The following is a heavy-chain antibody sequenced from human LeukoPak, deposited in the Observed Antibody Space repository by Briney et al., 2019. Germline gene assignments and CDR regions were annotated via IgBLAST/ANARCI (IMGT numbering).Heavy chain of an antibody. CDR1: GGSISSGSYY. J-gene: IGHJ6*03. Sequence: SETLSLTCTVSGGSISSGSYYWSWIRQPAGKGLEWIGRIYTSGSTNYNPSLKSRVAMSVDTSKNQFSLKLSSVTAADTAVYYCARDKRVAVAGTYIYYYYMDVWGNGTTVTISS. CDR3: ARDKRVAVAGTYIYYYYMDV. CDR2: IYTSGST. D-gene: IGHD6-19*01. V-gene: IGHV4-61*02.